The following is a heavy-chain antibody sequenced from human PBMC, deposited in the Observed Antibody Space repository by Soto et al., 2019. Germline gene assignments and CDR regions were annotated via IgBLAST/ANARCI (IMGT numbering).Heavy chain of an antibody. CDR2: IYYSGST. CDR3: ARIYYDSVFDY. Sequence: SETLSLTCTVSGGSINSYYWSWIRQTPGKGLEWIGYIYYSGSTSYNPSLKSRVTISVDTSKNQFSLKLSSVTAADTAVYYCARIYYDSVFDYWGQGTLVTVSS. CDR1: GGSINSYY. D-gene: IGHD3-22*01. J-gene: IGHJ4*02. V-gene: IGHV4-59*08.